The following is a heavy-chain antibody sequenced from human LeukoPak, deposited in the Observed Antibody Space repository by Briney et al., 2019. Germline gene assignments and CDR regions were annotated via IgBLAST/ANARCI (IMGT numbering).Heavy chain of an antibody. CDR1: GFTFSSYW. V-gene: IGHV3-7*01. CDR2: IKQDGSEK. D-gene: IGHD3-3*01. J-gene: IGHJ4*02. Sequence: GGSLRLSCAASGFTFSSYWMSWVRQAPGMGLEWVANIKQDGSEKYYVDSVKGRFTISRDNAKNSLYLQMNSLRAEDTAVYYCARAPPPPYYDFWSGPQRHFDYWGQGTLVTVSS. CDR3: ARAPPPPYYDFWSGPQRHFDY.